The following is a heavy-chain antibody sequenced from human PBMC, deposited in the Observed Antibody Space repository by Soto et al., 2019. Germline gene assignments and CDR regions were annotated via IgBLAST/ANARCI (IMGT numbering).Heavy chain of an antibody. Sequence: PGGSLRLSCAASGFPFSFYSMNWVRQAPGKGLEWISYITSTSSAINYADSVRGSFTISRDNAMRSLFLHMNSLRDEDTAVYYCARDGKGAAYTHGPYYFDYWGQGALVTVSS. CDR1: GFPFSFYS. J-gene: IGHJ4*02. CDR2: ITSTSSAI. CDR3: ARDGKGAAYTHGPYYFDY. V-gene: IGHV3-48*02. D-gene: IGHD1-1*01.